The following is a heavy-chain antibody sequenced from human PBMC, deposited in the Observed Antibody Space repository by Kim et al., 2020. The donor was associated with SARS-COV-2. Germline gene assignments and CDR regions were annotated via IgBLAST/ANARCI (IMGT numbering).Heavy chain of an antibody. CDR3: AREDAFWRRVVH. D-gene: IGHD3-3*01. V-gene: IGHV3-7*03. Sequence: GGSLRLSCAASGFTFSYYWMSWVRQAPGKGLEWVANIKQDGNEKYYVDSVKGRFTISRDNAKNSLYLQINSLRAEDTAVYFCAREDAFWRRVVHWGLGAL. J-gene: IGHJ4*01. CDR1: GFTFSYYW. CDR2: IKQDGNEK.